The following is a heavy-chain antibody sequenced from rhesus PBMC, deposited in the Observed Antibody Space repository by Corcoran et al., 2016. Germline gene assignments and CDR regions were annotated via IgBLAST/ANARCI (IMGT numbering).Heavy chain of an antibody. CDR3: ASGGVAAPFDY. D-gene: IGHD4-29*01. Sequence: QLQLQESGPGLVKPSETLSVTCAVSGGSISSSYWSWIRPAPGKGMEWIGYIYGSGSSTNYNPSLKRRVTLAVDTSNNQLSLKLSSVTAADTAVYYCASGGVAAPFDYWGQGVLVTVSS. CDR1: GGSISSSY. J-gene: IGHJ4*01. CDR2: IYGSGSST. V-gene: IGHV4-169*02.